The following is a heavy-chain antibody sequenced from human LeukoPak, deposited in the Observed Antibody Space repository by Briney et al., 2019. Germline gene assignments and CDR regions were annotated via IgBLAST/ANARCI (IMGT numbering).Heavy chain of an antibody. V-gene: IGHV3-7*01. D-gene: IGHD2/OR15-2a*01. Sequence: SGXXXXXSXXTWVRQAPGXGLXGXASINKDGGEIHYVDSVKGRFTISRXXXKNSMYMKMNRQKNKDTAVYYXXXXXXXXXXXYLYYYLDVWGKGTTVTISS. J-gene: IGHJ6*03. CDR3: XXXXXXXXXXYLYYYLDV. CDR1: GXXXXXSX. CDR2: INKDGGEI.